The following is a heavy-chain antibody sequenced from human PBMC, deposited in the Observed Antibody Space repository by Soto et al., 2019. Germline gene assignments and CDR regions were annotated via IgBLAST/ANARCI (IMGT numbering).Heavy chain of an antibody. Sequence: PSETLSLTCTVSGGSISSGGYYWSWIRQHPGKGLEWIGYIYYSGSTYYNPSLKSRVTISVDTSKNQFSLKLSSVTAADTAVYYCAGGDCSSTSCYSIGFAFDIWGQGTMVTVSS. V-gene: IGHV4-31*03. CDR2: IYYSGST. CDR1: GGSISSGGYY. D-gene: IGHD2-2*01. J-gene: IGHJ3*02. CDR3: AGGDCSSTSCYSIGFAFDI.